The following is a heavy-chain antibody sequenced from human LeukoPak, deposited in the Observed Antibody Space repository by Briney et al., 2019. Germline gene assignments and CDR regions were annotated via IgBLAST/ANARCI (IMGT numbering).Heavy chain of an antibody. CDR1: GGTFSSYA. Sequence: SVKVSCKASGGTFSSYAISWVRQAPGQGLEWMGGIIPIFGTANYAQKFQGRVTITADKSTSTAYMELSSLRSEDTAVYYCARARTYYDSSGYYLNYYYGMDVWGQGTTVTVSS. J-gene: IGHJ6*02. V-gene: IGHV1-69*06. CDR3: ARARTYYDSSGYYLNYYYGMDV. D-gene: IGHD3-22*01. CDR2: IIPIFGTA.